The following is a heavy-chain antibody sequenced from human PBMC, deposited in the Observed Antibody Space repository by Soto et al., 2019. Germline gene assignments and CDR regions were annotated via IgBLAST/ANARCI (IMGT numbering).Heavy chain of an antibody. Sequence: ASVKVSCKASGYTFTSYGISWVRQAPGQGLEWMGWISAYNGNTNYAQKLQGRVTMTTDTSTSTAYMELRSLRSDDTAVYYCARESVGGRPYYYGSGSYYFDYWGQGTLVTVSS. V-gene: IGHV1-18*01. CDR3: ARESVGGRPYYYGSGSYYFDY. CDR1: GYTFTSYG. D-gene: IGHD3-10*01. CDR2: ISAYNGNT. J-gene: IGHJ4*02.